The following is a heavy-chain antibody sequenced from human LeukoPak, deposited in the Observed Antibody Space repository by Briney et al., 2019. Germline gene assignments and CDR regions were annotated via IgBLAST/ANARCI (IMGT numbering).Heavy chain of an antibody. D-gene: IGHD5-24*01. CDR2: IYYSGST. V-gene: IGHV4-39*01. J-gene: IGHJ2*01. CDR3: ARHVRWLQLTLYFDI. CDR1: GGPNYTTSYF. Sequence: SEPLSLTCTVSGGPNYTTSYFCPSIRQPPGKGLEWIGSIYYSGSTSYNPSLNSRVTISVDTSKKQFSLKLSSVTAADTAVYYCARHVRWLQLTLYFDIWGRGTLVTVSS.